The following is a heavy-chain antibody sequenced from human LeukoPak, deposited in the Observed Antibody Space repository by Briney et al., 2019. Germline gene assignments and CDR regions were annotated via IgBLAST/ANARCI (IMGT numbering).Heavy chain of an antibody. V-gene: IGHV1-2*02. J-gene: IGHJ4*02. Sequence: ASVKVSCKASGYTFTGYYMHWVRQAPGQGHEWMGWINPNSGGTNYAQKFQGRVTMTRDTSISTAYMELSRLRSDDTAVYYCARVAYYDSSGYYLFDYWGQGTLVTVSS. D-gene: IGHD3-22*01. CDR1: GYTFTGYY. CDR2: INPNSGGT. CDR3: ARVAYYDSSGYYLFDY.